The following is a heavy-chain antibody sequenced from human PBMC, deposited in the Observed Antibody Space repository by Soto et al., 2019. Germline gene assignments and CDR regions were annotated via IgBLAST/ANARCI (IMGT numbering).Heavy chain of an antibody. D-gene: IGHD3-22*01. J-gene: IGHJ5*02. CDR2: ISSNSNYK. CDR3: ARATGYYHTSGSDP. V-gene: IGHV3-11*06. CDR1: GFTFSDYY. Sequence: GGSLRLSCAASGFTFSDYYMSWIRQAPGKGLEWISYISSNSNYKNHADSVRGRFTISRDNAKNSLYLQMNGLRAEDTAVDYCARATGYYHTSGSDPWGQGTLVTVSS.